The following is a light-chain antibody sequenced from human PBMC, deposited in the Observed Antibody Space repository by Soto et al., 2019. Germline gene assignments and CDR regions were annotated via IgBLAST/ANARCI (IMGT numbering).Light chain of an antibody. CDR2: DVS. J-gene: IGLJ3*02. V-gene: IGLV2-14*01. Sequence: QSALTQPASVSGSTGQSTTISCTGTSSDVGGYNYVTWYQQHPGKAPKLMIYDVSNRPSGVSNRFSGSKSGNTASLTISGLQAEDEADYYCSSYTSSTNWVFGGGTKLTVL. CDR1: SSDVGGYNY. CDR3: SSYTSSTNWV.